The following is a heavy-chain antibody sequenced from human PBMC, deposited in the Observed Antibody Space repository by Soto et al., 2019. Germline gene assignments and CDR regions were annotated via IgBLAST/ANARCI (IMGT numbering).Heavy chain of an antibody. CDR2: INTGGSTI. CDR3: ASDSPAATGYGMEV. J-gene: IGHJ6*02. D-gene: IGHD2-2*01. CDR1: GFTFSHCP. Sequence: PGGPLRLACSASGFTFSHCPMHWVRQAPGKGLEWLSYINTGGSTIYYADSVKGRFTISRDNAKKSRSLQMNSLRAEDTAVYYCASDSPAATGYGMEVGGQGTTVTVSS. V-gene: IGHV3-48*03.